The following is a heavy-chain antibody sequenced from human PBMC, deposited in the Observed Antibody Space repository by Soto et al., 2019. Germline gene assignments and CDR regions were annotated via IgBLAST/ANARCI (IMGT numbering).Heavy chain of an antibody. J-gene: IGHJ5*02. V-gene: IGHV3-23*01. D-gene: IGHD5-12*01. CDR1: GFTFTNYA. CDR3: AKVFRGYSGYSQS. Sequence: HPGGSLRLSCATSGFTFTNYAMTWVRQGPGKGLEWVSSISGSGVSTYFADSVKGRFTISRDNSKNTLYLHMNSLRAEDTAVYYCAKVFRGYSGYSQSWGQGT. CDR2: ISGSGVST.